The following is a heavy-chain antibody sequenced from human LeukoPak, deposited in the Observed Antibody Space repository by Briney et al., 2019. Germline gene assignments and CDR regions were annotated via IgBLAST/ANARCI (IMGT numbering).Heavy chain of an antibody. CDR3: ATSPMWCGELFGTYYMDT. CDR2: INHRGRT. CDR1: GVYFSGYY. Sequence: PSDTLSLTCAVYGVYFSGYYCRWIRQPPGKGLEWFGEINHRGRTHYNPSLKSRLTISVDTPKNQFSLQLSSVTAAHAVVYDCATSPMWCGELFGTYYMDTWGKGTTVTISS. V-gene: IGHV4-34*01. D-gene: IGHD3-10*01. J-gene: IGHJ6*03.